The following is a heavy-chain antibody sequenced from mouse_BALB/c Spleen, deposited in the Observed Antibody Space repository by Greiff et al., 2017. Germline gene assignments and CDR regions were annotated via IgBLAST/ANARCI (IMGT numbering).Heavy chain of an antibody. CDR3: ARWLLSYYYAMDD. D-gene: IGHD2-3*01. V-gene: IGHV1-80*01. J-gene: IGHJ4*01. CDR2: IYPGDGDT. CDR1: GYAFSSYW. Sequence: QVQLQQSGAELVRPGSSVKISCKASGYAFSSYWMNWVKQRPGQGLEWIGQIYPGDGDTNYNGKFKGKATLTADKSSSTAYMQLSSLTSEDSAVYFCARWLLSYYYAMDDWGQGTSVTVSS.